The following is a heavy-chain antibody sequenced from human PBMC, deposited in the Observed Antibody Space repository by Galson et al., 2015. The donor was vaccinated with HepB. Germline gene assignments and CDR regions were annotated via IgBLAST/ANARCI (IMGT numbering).Heavy chain of an antibody. J-gene: IGHJ6*03. CDR2: ISAYNGNT. CDR3: ARAPYCSSTSCHYYYYYYMDV. Sequence: SVKVSCKASGYTFTSYGISWVRQAPGQGLEWMGWISAYNGNTNYAQKLQGRVTMTTDTSTSTAYMELRSLRSDDTAVYYCARAPYCSSTSCHYYYYYYMDVWGQGTTVTVSS. D-gene: IGHD2-2*01. V-gene: IGHV1-18*01. CDR1: GYTFTSYG.